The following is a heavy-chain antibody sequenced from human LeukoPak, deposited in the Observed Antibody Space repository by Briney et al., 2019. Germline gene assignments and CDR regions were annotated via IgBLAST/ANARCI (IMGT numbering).Heavy chain of an antibody. D-gene: IGHD1-26*01. CDR2: INDSGDRT. V-gene: IGHV3-23*01. J-gene: IGHJ4*02. CDR1: GFTFSTYA. CDR3: AKRVDYSGNYYFDY. Sequence: GGSLRLSCAAAGFTFSTYAMTWVRQAPGKGPEGVSSINDSGDRTLYADSVEGRFTISRDNSKNTLSLQMNSLRGEDTAIYYCAKRVDYSGNYYFDYWGRGTQVTVSS.